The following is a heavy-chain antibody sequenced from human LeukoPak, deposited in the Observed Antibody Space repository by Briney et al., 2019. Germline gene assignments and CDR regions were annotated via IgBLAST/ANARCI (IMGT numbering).Heavy chain of an antibody. CDR2: IVVGSGNT. Sequence: ASVKVSCKASGFTFTSSAMQWVRQARGQRREWIGWIVVGSGNTNYAQKFQERVTITRDMSTSTAYMELSSLRSEDTAVYYCAAVGYYDFWSGYPTFDYWGQGTLVTVSS. CDR1: GFTFTSSA. CDR3: AAVGYYDFWSGYPTFDY. J-gene: IGHJ4*02. D-gene: IGHD3-3*01. V-gene: IGHV1-58*02.